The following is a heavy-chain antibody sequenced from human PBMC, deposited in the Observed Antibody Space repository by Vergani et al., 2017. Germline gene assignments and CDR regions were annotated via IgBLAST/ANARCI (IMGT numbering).Heavy chain of an antibody. CDR1: GGSFSGYY. CDR3: AGGGATVSGFGEPHYYYMDV. J-gene: IGHJ6*03. D-gene: IGHD3-10*01. CDR2: INHSGST. Sequence: QVQLQQWGAGLLKPSETLSLTCAVYGGSFSGYYWSWIRQPPGKGLEWIGEINHSGSTNYNPSLKSRVTISVDTSKNQFSLKLSSVTAADTAVYYFAGGGATVSGFGEPHYYYMDVWGKGTTVTVSS. V-gene: IGHV4-34*01.